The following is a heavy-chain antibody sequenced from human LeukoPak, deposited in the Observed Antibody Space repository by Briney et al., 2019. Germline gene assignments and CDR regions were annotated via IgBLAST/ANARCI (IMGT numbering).Heavy chain of an antibody. V-gene: IGHV6-1*01. Sequence: SQTLSLTCAISGDSVSSNSAAWNWIRQSPSRGLEWLGRTYYRSKWYNDYAVSVKSRITINPDTSKNQFSLQLNSVTPEDTAVYYCARGDYSTSSAVGAFDIWGQGTMVTVSS. J-gene: IGHJ3*02. CDR1: GDSVSSNSAA. CDR3: ARGDYSTSSAVGAFDI. D-gene: IGHD6-6*01. CDR2: TYYRSKWYN.